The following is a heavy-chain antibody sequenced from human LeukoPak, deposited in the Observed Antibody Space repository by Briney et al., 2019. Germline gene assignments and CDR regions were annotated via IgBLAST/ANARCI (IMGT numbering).Heavy chain of an antibody. Sequence: SEILSLTCAVYGGSFSGYYWSWIRQPPGKGREWIGEINHSGSTNYNPSLKSRVPISVDTSKNQFSLKLSSVTAADTAVYYCARRLRGKYPDYWGQGTLVTVSS. D-gene: IGHD6-6*01. CDR2: INHSGST. J-gene: IGHJ4*02. CDR3: ARRLRGKYPDY. CDR1: GGSFSGYY. V-gene: IGHV4-34*01.